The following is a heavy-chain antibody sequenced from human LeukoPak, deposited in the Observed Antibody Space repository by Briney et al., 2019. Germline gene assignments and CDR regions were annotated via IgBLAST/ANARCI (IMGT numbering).Heavy chain of an antibody. CDR3: ARPLTGYSYFDY. CDR1: GGSISSYY. CDR2: IYYSGST. V-gene: IGHV4-59*08. D-gene: IGHD3-9*01. J-gene: IGHJ4*02. Sequence: SETLSLTCTVSGGSISSYYWSWIRQPPGKGLEWMGNIYYSGSTNYNSSLKSRVTISVDTSKNQFSLKLNSVTAADTAVYYCARPLTGYSYFDYWSQGTLVTVSS.